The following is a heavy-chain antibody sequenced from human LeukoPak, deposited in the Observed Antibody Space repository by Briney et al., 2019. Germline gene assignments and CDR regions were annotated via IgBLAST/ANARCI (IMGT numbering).Heavy chain of an antibody. J-gene: IGHJ4*02. D-gene: IGHD3-3*01. CDR3: ASAGVAFDY. CDR1: GYTFTSYY. CDR2: INPSGGST. Sequence: ASVKVSCKASGYTFTSYYMHWVRQAPGQGLEWMGIINPSGGSTSYAQKFQGRVTVTRDTSTSTVYMELSGLRSEDTAVYYCASAGVAFDYWGQGTLVTVSS. V-gene: IGHV1-46*01.